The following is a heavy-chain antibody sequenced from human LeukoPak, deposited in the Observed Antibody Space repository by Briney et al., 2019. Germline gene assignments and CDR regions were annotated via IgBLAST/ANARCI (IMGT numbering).Heavy chain of an antibody. CDR1: GGSISSYY. D-gene: IGHD1-14*01. Sequence: PSETLSLTCTVSGGSISSYYWSWIRQPPGKGLEWIGYIYYTGSTNYNPSLKSRVTISVDTSKNQFSLKLSSVTAADTAVYYCARTRRPGGYYGMDVWGKGTTVTVSS. CDR2: IYYTGST. J-gene: IGHJ6*04. V-gene: IGHV4-59*12. CDR3: ARTRRPGGYYGMDV.